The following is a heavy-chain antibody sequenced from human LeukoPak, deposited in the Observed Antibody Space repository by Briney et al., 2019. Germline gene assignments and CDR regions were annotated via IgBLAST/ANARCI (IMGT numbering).Heavy chain of an antibody. CDR1: GFTVSSNY. J-gene: IGHJ4*02. D-gene: IGHD3-22*01. V-gene: IGHV3-23*01. CDR2: IGSSGGTT. CDR3: TKTGYYDSNADDY. Sequence: PGGSLRLSCAASGFTVSSNYMSWVRQAPGKGLEWVSTIGSSGGTTYYADSVKGRFTISRDNSKNTLYLQMNSLRAEDTAVYYCTKTGYYDSNADDYWGQGTLVTVSS.